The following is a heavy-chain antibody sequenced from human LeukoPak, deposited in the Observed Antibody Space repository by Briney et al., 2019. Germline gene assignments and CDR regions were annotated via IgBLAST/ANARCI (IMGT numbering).Heavy chain of an antibody. CDR1: GFTVSHDY. D-gene: IGHD3-22*01. V-gene: IGHV3-53*01. CDR2: IYSDGRT. Sequence: GGSLRLSCAASGFTVSHDYMSWVRQAPGKGLELVSFIYSDGRTYYADSVKGRFTISRDNSRNTLYLQMNYLRAEDSAVYYCARYVDSYYDSSGYYCDYDAFDIWGQGTMVTVSS. J-gene: IGHJ3*02. CDR3: ARYVDSYYDSSGYYCDYDAFDI.